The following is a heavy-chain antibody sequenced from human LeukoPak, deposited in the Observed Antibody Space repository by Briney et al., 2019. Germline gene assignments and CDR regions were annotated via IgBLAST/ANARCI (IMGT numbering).Heavy chain of an antibody. D-gene: IGHD3-9*01. CDR3: ATPKYYDILTGYYK. Sequence: ASVKVSCKASGYTFTSYDINWVRQATGQGLEWMGWMNPNSGNTGYAQKFQGRVTMTEDTSTDTAYMELSSLRSEDTAVYYCATPKYYDILTGYYKWGQGTLVTVSS. J-gene: IGHJ4*02. CDR2: MNPNSGNT. CDR1: GYTFTSYD. V-gene: IGHV1-8*01.